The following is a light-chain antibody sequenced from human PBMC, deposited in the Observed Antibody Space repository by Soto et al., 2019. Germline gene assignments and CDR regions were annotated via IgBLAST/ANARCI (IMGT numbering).Light chain of an antibody. Sequence: QSGLTQPASVSGSPGQSITISCTGTTSDVGGYNSVSWYQQHPGKAPTLIIYEVSNRPSGVSNRFSGSKSGNTASLTISGLQAEDEADYYCSSYTSSSALDVFGTGTKLTVL. CDR3: SSYTSSSALDV. J-gene: IGLJ1*01. V-gene: IGLV2-14*01. CDR2: EVS. CDR1: TSDVGGYNS.